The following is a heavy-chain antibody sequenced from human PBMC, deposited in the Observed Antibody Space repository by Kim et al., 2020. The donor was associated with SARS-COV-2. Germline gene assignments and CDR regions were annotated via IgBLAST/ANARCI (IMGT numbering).Heavy chain of an antibody. CDR3: ARAQCTNGVCYFDY. J-gene: IGHJ4*02. V-gene: IGHV3-13*01. D-gene: IGHD2-8*01. Sequence: PGSVKGRFTISRENAKNSLYLQMNSLRAGDTAVYYCARAQCTNGVCYFDYWGQGTLVTVSS.